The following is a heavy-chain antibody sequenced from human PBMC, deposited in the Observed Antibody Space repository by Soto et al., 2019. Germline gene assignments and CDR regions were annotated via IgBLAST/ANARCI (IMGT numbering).Heavy chain of an antibody. CDR2: IYSGGST. CDR3: TGESSSSIYYYYMDV. CDR1: GFTVSSNY. Sequence: GGSLRLSCAASGFTVSSNYMSWVRQAPGKGLEWVSVIYSGGSTYYADSVKGRFTISRDNSKNTLYLQMNSLRAEDTAVYYCTGESSSSIYYYYMDVWGKGTTVTVSS. D-gene: IGHD6-6*01. J-gene: IGHJ6*03. V-gene: IGHV3-53*01.